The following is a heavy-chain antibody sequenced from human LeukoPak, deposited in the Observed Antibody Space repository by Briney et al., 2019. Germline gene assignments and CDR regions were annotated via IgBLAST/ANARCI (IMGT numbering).Heavy chain of an antibody. CDR1: GFTFSSYW. D-gene: IGHD6-19*01. V-gene: IGHV3-7*01. CDR2: IKQDGSEK. CDR3: ARDRAGPIAVAGGIDY. J-gene: IGHJ4*02. Sequence: GGSLRLSCAASGFTFSSYWMSWVRQAPGKGLEWVANIKQDGSEKYYVDSVKGRFTISRDNSKNTLYLQMNSLRAEDTAVYYCARDRAGPIAVAGGIDYWGQGTLVTVSS.